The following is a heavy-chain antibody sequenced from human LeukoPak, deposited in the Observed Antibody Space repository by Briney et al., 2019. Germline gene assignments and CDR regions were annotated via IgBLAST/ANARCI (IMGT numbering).Heavy chain of an antibody. V-gene: IGHV3-30*02. CDR3: AKDMGWELSYFDY. J-gene: IGHJ4*02. CDR2: IRYDGSNK. CDR1: GFTFSSYG. D-gene: IGHD1-26*01. Sequence: GGSLRLSCAASGFTFSSYGMHWVRQAPGKGLEWVAFIRYDGSNKYYADSVKGRFTISRDNSKNTLYLQMNSLRAEDTAVYYCAKDMGWELSYFDYWGQGTLVTDSS.